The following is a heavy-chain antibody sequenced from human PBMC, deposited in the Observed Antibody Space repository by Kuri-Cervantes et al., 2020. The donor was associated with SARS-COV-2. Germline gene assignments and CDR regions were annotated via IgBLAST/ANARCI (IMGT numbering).Heavy chain of an antibody. V-gene: IGHV4-34*01. CDR1: GGSFSGYY. CDR3: ARERQGLAARHNWFDP. J-gene: IGHJ5*02. Sequence: GSLRLSCAVYGGSFSGYYWSWIRQPPGKGLEWIGEINHSGSTNYNPSLKSRVTISVDTSKNQFSLKLSSVTAADTAVYYCARERQGLAARHNWFDPWGQGTLVTVSS. CDR2: INHSGST. D-gene: IGHD6-6*01.